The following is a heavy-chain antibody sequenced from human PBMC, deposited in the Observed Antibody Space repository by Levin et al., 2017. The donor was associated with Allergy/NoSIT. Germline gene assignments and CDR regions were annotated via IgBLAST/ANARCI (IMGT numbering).Heavy chain of an antibody. D-gene: IGHD2-2*01. CDR1: GYTFTDFY. V-gene: IGHV1-2*02. CDR2: INPNNGGT. Sequence: ASVKVSCKASGYTFTDFYMHWVRQAPGQGLEWMGWINPNNGGTKSAQKFQGRVTLTRDTSISTAYMELSRLTSDDTAVYYCARVIPAAMPAYYYWGQGTLVTVSS. CDR3: ARVIPAAMPAYYY. J-gene: IGHJ4*02.